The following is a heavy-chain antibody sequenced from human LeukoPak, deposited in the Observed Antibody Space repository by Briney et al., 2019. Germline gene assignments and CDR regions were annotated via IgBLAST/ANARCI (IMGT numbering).Heavy chain of an antibody. Sequence: ASVKVSCKASGYTFTGYYVHWVRQAPGQGLEWMGWINPNTGGTNYAETSQGRVTLTRDTSISTVYMELSRLRSDDTAVYYCAREGNWNPNWFDPWGQGTLVTVSS. J-gene: IGHJ5*02. V-gene: IGHV1-2*02. CDR2: INPNTGGT. D-gene: IGHD1-20*01. CDR1: GYTFTGYY. CDR3: AREGNWNPNWFDP.